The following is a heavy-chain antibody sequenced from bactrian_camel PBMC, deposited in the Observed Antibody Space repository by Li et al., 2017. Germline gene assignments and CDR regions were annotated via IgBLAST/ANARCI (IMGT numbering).Heavy chain of an antibody. J-gene: IGHJ4*01. CDR3: AAGVFHESAWYPLGYNS. CDR1: GFTVSRYY. V-gene: IGHV3-2*01. Sequence: QLVESGGGSVQAGGALRLSCATSGFTVSRYYLSWVRQAPGKGLEWVSTIYNDGSNIIYADSVKGRFTISRDNAKNTMSLQMNGLKSGDTALYYCAAGVFHESAWYPLGYNSWGQGTQVTVS. D-gene: IGHD3*01. CDR2: IYNDGSNI.